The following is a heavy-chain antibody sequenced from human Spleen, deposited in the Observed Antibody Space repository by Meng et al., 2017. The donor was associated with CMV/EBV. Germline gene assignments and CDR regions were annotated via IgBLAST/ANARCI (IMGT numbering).Heavy chain of an antibody. CDR2: INGYNGNT. Sequence: ASGKGSCKASGYTFTSYGITWVRQAPGQGLEWMGWINGYNGNTKYAQKFQGRVTITTDESTSTAYMELSSLRSEDTAVYYCARKGDYYDSSGYETPYDAFDIWGQGTMVTVSS. V-gene: IGHV1-18*01. CDR3: ARKGDYYDSSGYETPYDAFDI. D-gene: IGHD3-22*01. J-gene: IGHJ3*02. CDR1: GYTFTSYG.